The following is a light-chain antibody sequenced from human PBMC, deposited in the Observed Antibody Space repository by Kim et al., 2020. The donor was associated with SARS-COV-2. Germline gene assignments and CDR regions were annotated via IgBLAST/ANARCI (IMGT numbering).Light chain of an antibody. CDR1: SPNIGPGYE. CDR2: GNS. V-gene: IGLV1-40*01. CDR3: QSYDSSLSGSRV. J-gene: IGLJ3*02. Sequence: VTISCTGSSPNIGPGYEERWYPQLPGTAHKLLIYGNSNRPSGVPDRFSGSKSGTSASLAITGLQAEDEADYYCQSYDSSLSGSRVFGGGTQLTVL.